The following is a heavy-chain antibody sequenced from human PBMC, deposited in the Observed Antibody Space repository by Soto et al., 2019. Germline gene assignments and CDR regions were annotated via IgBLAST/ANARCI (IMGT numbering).Heavy chain of an antibody. J-gene: IGHJ6*02. CDR2: ISGSSPYT. D-gene: IGHD3-3*01. CDR3: ARTLLEWSLDYYGMDV. V-gene: IGHV3-11*03. CDR1: GFTFSDYY. Sequence: QVQLMESGGGWVKPGGSLRLSCAASGFTFSDYYMSWIRQAPGKWLEWVSYISGSSPYTNYADSVKGRFTISRDNAKDSLYLQMNSLRVEDTGTYYCARTLLEWSLDYYGMDVWGQGATVTVSS.